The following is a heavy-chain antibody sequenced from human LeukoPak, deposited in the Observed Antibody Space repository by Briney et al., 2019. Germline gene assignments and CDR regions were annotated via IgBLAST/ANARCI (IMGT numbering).Heavy chain of an antibody. CDR1: GFSLSTTGVG. D-gene: IGHD3-22*01. CDR2: IFSDDDK. CDR3: AHFSHYYDSSGYKYYFDY. V-gene: IGHV2-5*02. J-gene: IGHJ4*02. Sequence: SGPTLLKPTQTLTLTCTFTGFSLSTTGVGVGWIRQPPGKALEWLALIFSDDDKRYSPSLKSRLTISRDTPKNQVVLTMTNMDPVDTATYYCAHFSHYYDSSGYKYYFDYWGQGTLVTVSS.